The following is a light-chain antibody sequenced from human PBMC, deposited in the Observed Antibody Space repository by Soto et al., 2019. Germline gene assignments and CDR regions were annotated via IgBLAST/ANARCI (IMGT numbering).Light chain of an antibody. CDR3: QQYNNWPYT. V-gene: IGKV3-15*01. CDR2: GTS. CDR1: QSVGSN. J-gene: IGKJ2*01. Sequence: EIVMTQSPVTLSVSPGERAALSCRASQSVGSNFAWYQQRPGQAPRVLIYGTSTRATGVPARFSGRGSGTDFTLTISSLQSEDFAVYYCQQYNNWPYTFGQGTRLVIK.